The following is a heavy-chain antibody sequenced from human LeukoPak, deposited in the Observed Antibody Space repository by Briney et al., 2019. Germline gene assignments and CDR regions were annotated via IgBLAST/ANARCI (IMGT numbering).Heavy chain of an antibody. Sequence: GESLKISCKGSGYSFTSYWIGWVRQMPGKGLEWVGIIYPGDSDTRYSPSFQGQVTISADKSISTAYLQWSSLKASDTAMYYCARGYCSGGSCYEDWFDPWGQGTLVTVSS. V-gene: IGHV5-51*01. CDR1: GYSFTSYW. CDR2: IYPGDSDT. D-gene: IGHD2-15*01. CDR3: ARGYCSGGSCYEDWFDP. J-gene: IGHJ5*02.